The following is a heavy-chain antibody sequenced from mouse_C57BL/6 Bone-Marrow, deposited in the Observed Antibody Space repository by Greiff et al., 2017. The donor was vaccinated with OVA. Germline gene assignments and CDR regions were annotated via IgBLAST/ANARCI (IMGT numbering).Heavy chain of an antibody. CDR1: GYAFSSSW. D-gene: IGHD1-1*01. Sequence: QVQLQQSGPELVKPGASVKISCKASGYAFSSSWMNWVKQRPGKGLEWIGRIYPGDGDTNYNGKLKGKATLTADKSSSTAYMQLSSLTSEDSAVYFCASGPHYEREDYFDYWGQGTTLTVSS. CDR3: ASGPHYEREDYFDY. J-gene: IGHJ2*01. CDR2: IYPGDGDT. V-gene: IGHV1-82*01.